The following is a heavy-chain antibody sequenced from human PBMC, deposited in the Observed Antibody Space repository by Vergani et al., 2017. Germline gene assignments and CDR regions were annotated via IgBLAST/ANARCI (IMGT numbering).Heavy chain of an antibody. CDR3: ASAGPSGGWFDP. Sequence: QVQVVQSGAEVKKPGSSVKVSCKASVGTFSSYTISWVRQAPGQGLEWMGRIIPILGIANYAQKFQGRVTITADKSTSTAYMELSSLRSEDTAVYYCASAGPSGGWFDPWGQGTLVTVSS. CDR2: IIPILGIA. V-gene: IGHV1-69*09. CDR1: VGTFSSYT. D-gene: IGHD1-26*01. J-gene: IGHJ5*02.